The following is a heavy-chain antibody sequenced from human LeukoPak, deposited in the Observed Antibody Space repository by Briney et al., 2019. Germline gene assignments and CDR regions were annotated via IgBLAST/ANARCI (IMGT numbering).Heavy chain of an antibody. D-gene: IGHD3-10*01. Sequence: SETLSLTCIVSGGSISSTYYWSWIRQPPGKGLEWIGYISYIGSTSYNPSLRSRVTILIGTSKNQFSLELSSVTAADTAVYYCARGDSGWFDPWGQGTLVTVSS. J-gene: IGHJ5*02. CDR2: ISYIGST. CDR1: GGSISSTYY. V-gene: IGHV4-59*08. CDR3: ARGDSGWFDP.